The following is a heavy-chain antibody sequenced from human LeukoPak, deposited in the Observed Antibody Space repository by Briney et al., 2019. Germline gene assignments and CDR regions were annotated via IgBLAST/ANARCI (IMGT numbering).Heavy chain of an antibody. CDR3: ARLYCSGGSCSSSFDY. CDR1: GFTFSNYW. CDR2: IKRDGSEK. V-gene: IGHV3-7*04. Sequence: PGGSLRLSCAASGFTFSNYWMSWVRQAPGKGLEWVANIKRDGSEKYYVDSVKGRFTISRDNAKNSLYLQMNSLRAEDTAVYYCARLYCSGGSCSSSFDYWGQGTLVTVSS. D-gene: IGHD2-15*01. J-gene: IGHJ4*02.